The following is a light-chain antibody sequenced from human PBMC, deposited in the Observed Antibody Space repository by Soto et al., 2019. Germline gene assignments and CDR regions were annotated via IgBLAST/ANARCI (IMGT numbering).Light chain of an antibody. Sequence: QSALTQPASVSGSPGQSITISCTGTSSDIGGYNYVSWYQQHPGKVTKLIIFEVTTRPSGVSNRFSGSKSGNTASLTISGLQADDEADYYCSSFTSTTTLYVFGTGTKVTVL. CDR3: SSFTSTTTLYV. J-gene: IGLJ1*01. V-gene: IGLV2-14*01. CDR1: SSDIGGYNY. CDR2: EVT.